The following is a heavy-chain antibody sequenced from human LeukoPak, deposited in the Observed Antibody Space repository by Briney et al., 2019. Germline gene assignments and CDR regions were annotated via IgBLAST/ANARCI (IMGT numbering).Heavy chain of an antibody. V-gene: IGHV3-30*02. D-gene: IGHD6-13*01. CDR3: AKAGSGSWYLGDY. CDR1: GFTFSSYG. Sequence: PGGSLRLSCAASGFTFSSYGMHWVPQAPGKGLEWVTHINYDGRNKDYADSVKGRFTISRDNSKNTLYVQMHSLRAEDTAVYYCAKAGSGSWYLGDYWGQGTLVTVSS. CDR2: INYDGRNK. J-gene: IGHJ4*02.